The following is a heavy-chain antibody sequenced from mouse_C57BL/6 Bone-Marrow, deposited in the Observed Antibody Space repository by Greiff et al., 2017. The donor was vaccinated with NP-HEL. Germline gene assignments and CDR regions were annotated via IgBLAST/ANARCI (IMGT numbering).Heavy chain of an antibody. Sequence: DVHLVESGEGLVKPGGSLKLSCAASGFTFSSYAMSWVRQTPEKRLEWVAYISSGGDYIYYADTVKGRFTISRDNARNTLYLQMSSLKSEDTAMYYCTRVGIIFTTVVPFAYWGQGTLVTVSA. J-gene: IGHJ3*01. CDR3: TRVGIIFTTVVPFAY. V-gene: IGHV5-9-1*02. D-gene: IGHD1-1*01. CDR2: ISSGGDYI. CDR1: GFTFSSYA.